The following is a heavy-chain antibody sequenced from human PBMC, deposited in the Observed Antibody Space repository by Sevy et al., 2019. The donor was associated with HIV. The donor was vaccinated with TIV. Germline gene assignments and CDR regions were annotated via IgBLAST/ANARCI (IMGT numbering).Heavy chain of an antibody. D-gene: IGHD3-3*01. Sequence: GGSLRLSCAASGFSFSAYWMHWVRQVPGKGLVWVARISLDGSHIDYADSVKGRFTISRDNAMNSLYLQINSLRVEDTAVYYCVRDPHFDFWNGYYVNFDFWGQGTLVTVSS. V-gene: IGHV3-74*01. J-gene: IGHJ4*02. CDR3: VRDPHFDFWNGYYVNFDF. CDR2: ISLDGSHI. CDR1: GFSFSAYW.